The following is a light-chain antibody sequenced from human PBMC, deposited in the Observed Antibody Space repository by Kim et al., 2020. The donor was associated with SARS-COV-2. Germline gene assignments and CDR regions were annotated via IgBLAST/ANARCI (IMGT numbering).Light chain of an antibody. CDR2: GNN. J-gene: IGLJ3*02. Sequence: QSVPTQPPSVSGAPGQRVTISCTGSRSNIGAGYDVYWYQQLPGTAPKLLIYGNNNRPSGVPDRFSGSKSGTLASLAITGLQAEDEADYYCQSYDSRLSGYWVFGGGTKLTVL. CDR3: QSYDSRLSGYWV. CDR1: RSNIGAGYD. V-gene: IGLV1-40*01.